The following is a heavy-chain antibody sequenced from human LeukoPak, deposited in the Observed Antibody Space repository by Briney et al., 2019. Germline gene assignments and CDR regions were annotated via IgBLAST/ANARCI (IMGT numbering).Heavy chain of an antibody. D-gene: IGHD3-10*01. CDR1: RYTFTSYD. Sequence: GASVKASCKASRYTFTSYDINWVRQATGQGLEWMGWMNPNSGNTGYAQKFQGRVTMTRNTSTRTAYMELRSLRPEATPMYYGARAPSLVRGRKGGVYYYNYDRDVWGKGTTVTVSS. CDR3: ARAPSLVRGRKGGVYYYNYDRDV. V-gene: IGHV1-8*01. CDR2: MNPNSGNT. J-gene: IGHJ6*03.